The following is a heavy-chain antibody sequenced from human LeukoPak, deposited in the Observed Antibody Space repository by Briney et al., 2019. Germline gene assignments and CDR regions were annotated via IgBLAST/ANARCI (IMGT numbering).Heavy chain of an antibody. CDR3: ASCHCTNGVCYGECEYFQH. J-gene: IGHJ1*01. D-gene: IGHD2-8*01. V-gene: IGHV1-18*01. CDR2: VGTYTGKT. CDR1: GYTFTKYG. Sequence: ASVKVSCKASGYTFTKYGITWVRQAPGQGLEWMGWVGTYTGKTNYAQNLQGRVTMTTDTSTRTAYMELGSLRSDDTAVYYCASCHCTNGVCYGECEYFQHWGQGILVTVSS.